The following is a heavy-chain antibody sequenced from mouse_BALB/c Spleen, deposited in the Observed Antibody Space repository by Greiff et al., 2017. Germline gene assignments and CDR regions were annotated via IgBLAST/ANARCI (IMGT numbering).Heavy chain of an antibody. CDR3: ARKDGRAMDY. V-gene: IGHV5-17*02. CDR2: ISSGSSTI. J-gene: IGHJ4*01. D-gene: IGHD2-3*01. CDR1: GFTFSSFG. Sequence: EVMLVESGGGLVQPGGSRKLSCAASGFTFSSFGMHWVRQAPEKGLEWVAYISSGSSTIYYADTVKGRFTISRDNPKNTLFLQMTSLRSEDTAMYYCARKDGRAMDYWGQGTSVTVSS.